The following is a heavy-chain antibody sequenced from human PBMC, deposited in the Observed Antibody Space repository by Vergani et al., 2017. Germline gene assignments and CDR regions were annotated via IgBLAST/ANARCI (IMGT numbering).Heavy chain of an antibody. J-gene: IGHJ4*02. CDR2: ISSRGSTI. CDR1: GFTFSDYY. Sequence: QVQLVESGGGLVKPGGSLRLSCAASGFTFSDYYMSCIRQAPGKGLEWVSYISSRGSTIYYADSVKGRFTISRDNAKNSLYLQMNSLRAEDTAVYCCARDGTSEVGPVQWLLLNPGYDYWGQGTLVTVSS. CDR3: ARDGTSEVGPVQWLLLNPGYDY. V-gene: IGHV3-11*01. D-gene: IGHD3-22*01.